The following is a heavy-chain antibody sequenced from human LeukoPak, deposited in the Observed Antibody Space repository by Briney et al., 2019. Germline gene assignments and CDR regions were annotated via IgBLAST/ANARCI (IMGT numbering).Heavy chain of an antibody. CDR3: ARDRGSGMYYYYYGMDV. D-gene: IGHD3-10*01. Sequence: ASVKVSCKASGYTFTGYYMHWVRQAPGQGLEWMGWISAYNGNTNYAQKLQGRVTVTTDTSTSTAYMELRSLRSDDTAVYYCARDRGSGMYYYYYGMDVWGQGTTVTVSS. CDR2: ISAYNGNT. CDR1: GYTFTGYY. J-gene: IGHJ6*02. V-gene: IGHV1-18*04.